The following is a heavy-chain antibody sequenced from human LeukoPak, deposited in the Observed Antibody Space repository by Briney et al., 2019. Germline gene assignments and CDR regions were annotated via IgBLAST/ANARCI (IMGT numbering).Heavy chain of an antibody. CDR3: AKELRSISATTGFDY. Sequence: GGSLRLSCAASGFTFSNFQVTWVRQSPGKGLEWVSAISDSGGNTWYADSVKGRFTISRDNSKNTVYLQMNSLRAEDTAVYYCAKELRSISATTGFDYWGQGTLVTVSS. CDR2: ISDSGGNT. D-gene: IGHD1-20*01. V-gene: IGHV3-23*01. J-gene: IGHJ4*02. CDR1: GFTFSNFQ.